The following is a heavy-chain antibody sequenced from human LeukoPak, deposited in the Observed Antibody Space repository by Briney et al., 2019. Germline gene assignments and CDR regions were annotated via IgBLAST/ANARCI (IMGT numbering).Heavy chain of an antibody. CDR2: IIPIFDTA. J-gene: IGHJ4*02. V-gene: IGHV1-69*06. CDR3: AAQTSYDSSGLDY. D-gene: IGHD3-22*01. Sequence: SVKVSCKASGGTSSSYAISWVRQAPGQGLEWMGRIIPIFDTANYAQKFQGRVTITADKSTSTAYMELSSLRSEDTAVYYCAAQTSYDSSGLDYWGQGTLVAVSS. CDR1: GGTSSSYA.